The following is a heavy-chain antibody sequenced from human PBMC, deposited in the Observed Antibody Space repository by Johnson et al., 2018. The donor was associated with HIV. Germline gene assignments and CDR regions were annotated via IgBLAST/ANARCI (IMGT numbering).Heavy chain of an antibody. CDR1: GFRFDDYA. CDR3: ARQRGCDI. CDR2: MNWNGGST. V-gene: IGHV3-20*04. Sequence: MLLVESGGGLGQPGGSLRLSCTVAGFRFDDYAMSWVRQAPGMGLDWVSGMNWNGGSTGYADSVKGRLTISRANTKHSLYLQMNSLRVEDTAVYYCARQRGCDIWGQGTMVTVSS. J-gene: IGHJ3*02.